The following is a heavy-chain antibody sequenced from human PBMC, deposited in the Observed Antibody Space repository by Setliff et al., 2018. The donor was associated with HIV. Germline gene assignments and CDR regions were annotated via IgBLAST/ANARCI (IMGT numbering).Heavy chain of an antibody. CDR2: IYPGDSST. V-gene: IGHV5-51*01. CDR3: ASTPLSSGDAFDI. D-gene: IGHD3-22*01. CDR1: GYGFSSYW. Sequence: PGESLKISCKGSGYGFSSYWIGWVRQMPGKGLEWMGIIYPGDSSTRYSPSFQGQVTISADKSISTAYLQWSSLKASDTAMYYCASTPLSSGDAFDIWGQGTMVTVSS. J-gene: IGHJ3*02.